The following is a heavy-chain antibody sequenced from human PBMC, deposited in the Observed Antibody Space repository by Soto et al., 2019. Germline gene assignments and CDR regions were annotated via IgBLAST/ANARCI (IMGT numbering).Heavy chain of an antibody. CDR3: TRGLDRAKLWY. J-gene: IGHJ4*02. Sequence: SETLSLTCTVSGGSMSPYYWSWIRQAPGVGLEWIAYVYYSGYTHYNPSLKSRVTISVDTSNFQFSLKLSSVTAADTAVYYCTRGLDRAKLWYWGQGTLVPVSS. CDR2: VYYSGYT. V-gene: IGHV4-59*12. CDR1: GGSMSPYY. D-gene: IGHD2-21*01.